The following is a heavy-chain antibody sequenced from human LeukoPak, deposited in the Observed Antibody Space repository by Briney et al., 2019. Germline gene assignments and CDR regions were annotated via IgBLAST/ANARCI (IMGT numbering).Heavy chain of an antibody. V-gene: IGHV1-24*01. CDR3: ATPSTGYCSGGSCYSGAFDI. CDR1: GYTLTELS. D-gene: IGHD2-15*01. CDR2: FDPEDGET. Sequence: GASVKVSCKVSGYTLTELSMHWVRQAPGKGLEWMGGFDPEDGETIYAQKFQGRVTMTEDTSTDTAYMELSGLRSEDTAVYYCATPSTGYCSGGSCYSGAFDIWGQGTMVTVSS. J-gene: IGHJ3*02.